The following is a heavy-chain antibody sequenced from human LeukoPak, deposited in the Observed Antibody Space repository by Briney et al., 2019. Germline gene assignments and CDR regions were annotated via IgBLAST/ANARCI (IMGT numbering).Heavy chain of an antibody. Sequence: ASVKVSCKASGYTFTSYYMHWVRQAPGQGLEWMGIINPSGGSTSYAQKFQGRVTMTRDTSTSTVYMELSSLRSEDTAVYYCASSLNYYDSSGYPNYFDYWGQGTLVTVSS. J-gene: IGHJ4*02. CDR3: ASSLNYYDSSGYPNYFDY. CDR1: GYTFTSYY. CDR2: INPSGGST. D-gene: IGHD3-22*01. V-gene: IGHV1-46*01.